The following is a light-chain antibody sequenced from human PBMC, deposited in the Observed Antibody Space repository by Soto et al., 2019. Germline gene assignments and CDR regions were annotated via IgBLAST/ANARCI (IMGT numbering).Light chain of an antibody. Sequence: ALTQPASESGSPGQSITISCTGTSSDVGYYNYVSWYQHHPGKAPKLMIFEVSNRPSGVSNRFSGSKSGNTAYLTISGLQHEDEADSYCSSYKIITTRVFGTGTKVTVL. J-gene: IGLJ1*01. CDR2: EVS. V-gene: IGLV2-14*01. CDR1: SSDVGYYNY. CDR3: SSYKIITTRV.